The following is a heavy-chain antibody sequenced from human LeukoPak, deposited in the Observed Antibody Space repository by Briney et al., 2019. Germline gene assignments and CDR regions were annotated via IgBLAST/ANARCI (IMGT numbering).Heavy chain of an antibody. Sequence: ASVKVSCKASGYTFTGYYMHWVRQAPGQGLEWMGRINPNSGGTNYAQKFQGRVTITTDESTSTAYMELSSLRSEDTAVYYCAIYDGGAFDIWGQGTMVTVSS. CDR1: GYTFTGYY. V-gene: IGHV1-2*06. CDR2: INPNSGGT. D-gene: IGHD5/OR15-5a*01. J-gene: IGHJ3*02. CDR3: AIYDGGAFDI.